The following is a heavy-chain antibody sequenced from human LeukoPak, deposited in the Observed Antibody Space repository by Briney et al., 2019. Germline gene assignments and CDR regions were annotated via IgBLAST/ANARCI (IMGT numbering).Heavy chain of an antibody. CDR3: AKDRYYYDSSGYNY. Sequence: GRSLRLSCAASGFTFDDYAMPWVRQAPGKGLEWVSGISWNSGSIGYADSVKGRFTISRDNAKNSLYLQMNSLRAEDTALYYCAKDRYYYDSSGYNYWGQGTLVTVSS. CDR2: ISWNSGSI. CDR1: GFTFDDYA. D-gene: IGHD3-22*01. V-gene: IGHV3-9*01. J-gene: IGHJ4*02.